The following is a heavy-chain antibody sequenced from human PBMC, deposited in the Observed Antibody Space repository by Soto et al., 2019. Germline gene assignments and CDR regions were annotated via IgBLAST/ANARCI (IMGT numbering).Heavy chain of an antibody. V-gene: IGHV3-74*01. CDR1: GFMFSNYW. J-gene: IGHJ5*02. CDR2: INSDGSDT. Sequence: GGSLRLSCAASGFMFSNYWMHWVRQDPEKGLVWVSRINSDGSDTTYADSVKGRFTISRDNTKNTLFLQMNSLRAEDTAVYFCLRDFWRHGKFDPCGQGTLVTVSS. CDR3: LRDFWRHGKFDP.